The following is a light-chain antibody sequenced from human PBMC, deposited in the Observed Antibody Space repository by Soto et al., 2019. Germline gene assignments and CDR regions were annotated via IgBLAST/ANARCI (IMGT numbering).Light chain of an antibody. CDR3: QQYGSSALS. J-gene: IGKJ4*01. CDR2: AAS. CDR1: QGVASRY. V-gene: IGKV3-20*01. Sequence: DIVLTQSPGTLSLSPGERATLSCRASQGVASRYLAWYQQQPGQAPRLFVYAASTRATGIPDRFSGSGSGTDFTLTISRLEPEHFAVYYCQQYGSSALSFGGGTKVELK.